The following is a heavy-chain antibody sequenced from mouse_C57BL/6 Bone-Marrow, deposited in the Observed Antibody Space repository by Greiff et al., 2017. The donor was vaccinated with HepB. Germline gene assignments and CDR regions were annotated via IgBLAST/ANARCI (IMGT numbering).Heavy chain of an antibody. Sequence: EVMLVESGGDLVKPGGSLKLSCAASGFTFSSYGMSWVRQTPDKRLEWVATISSGGSYTYYPDSVKGRFTISRDTAKNTLYLQMSSLKSEDTAMYYCARMATMVTTRGFAYWGQGTLVTVSA. D-gene: IGHD2-2*01. CDR3: ARMATMVTTRGFAY. CDR2: ISSGGSYT. J-gene: IGHJ3*01. V-gene: IGHV5-6*01. CDR1: GFTFSSYG.